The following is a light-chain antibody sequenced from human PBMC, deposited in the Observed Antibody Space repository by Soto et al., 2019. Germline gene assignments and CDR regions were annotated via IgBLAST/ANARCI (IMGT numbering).Light chain of an antibody. CDR3: CSYTGSSTSL. CDR2: EGS. CDR1: SSDVGSYNL. J-gene: IGLJ1*01. V-gene: IGLV2-23*01. Sequence: QSALTQPASVSGSPGQSITISCPGTSSDVGSYNLVSWYQQHPGKAPKLMIYEGSKRPSGVSNRFSGSKSGNTASLTISGLQAEDEADYYCCSYTGSSTSLFGTGTK.